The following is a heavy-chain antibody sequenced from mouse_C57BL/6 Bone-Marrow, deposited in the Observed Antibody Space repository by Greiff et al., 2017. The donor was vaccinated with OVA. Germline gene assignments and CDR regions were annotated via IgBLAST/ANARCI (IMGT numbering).Heavy chain of an antibody. CDR2: IDPSASYT. Sequence: QVQLQQPGAELVMPGASVKLSCKASGYTFTSYWMHWVKQRPGQGLEWIGEIDPSASYTNYNQKFKGKSTVTVDKSSSTAYMQLSSLTSEDSAVYYCARSNYGFSYWYFDVWGTGTTVTVSS. D-gene: IGHD1-1*01. CDR3: ARSNYGFSYWYFDV. V-gene: IGHV1-69*01. CDR1: GYTFTSYW. J-gene: IGHJ1*03.